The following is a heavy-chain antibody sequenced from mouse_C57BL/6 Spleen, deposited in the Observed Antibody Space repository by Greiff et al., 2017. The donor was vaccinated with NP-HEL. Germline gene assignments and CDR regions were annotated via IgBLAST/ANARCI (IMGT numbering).Heavy chain of an antibody. D-gene: IGHD1-1*01. CDR1: GYTFNGYW. Sequence: QVQLQQSGAELMKPGASVKLSCKATGYTFNGYWIEWVKQRPGHGLEWIGEILPGSGSTNYNEKFKGKATFTADTSSNTAYMQLSSLTTEDSAIYYCARYLLLRGYFDYWGQGTTLTVSS. J-gene: IGHJ2*01. CDR2: ILPGSGST. V-gene: IGHV1-9*01. CDR3: ARYLLLRGYFDY.